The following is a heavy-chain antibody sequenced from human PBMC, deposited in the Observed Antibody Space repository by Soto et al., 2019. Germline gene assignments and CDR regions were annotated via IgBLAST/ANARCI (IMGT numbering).Heavy chain of an antibody. V-gene: IGHV1-18*01. Sequence: ASVKVSCKASGYTFTSYGISWVRQAPGQGLEWMGWISAYNGNTNYAQKFQGRVTITADESTSTAYMELSSLRSEDTAVYYCARENSSSWYSPLVYGMDVWGQGTTVTVSS. D-gene: IGHD6-13*01. CDR3: ARENSSSWYSPLVYGMDV. J-gene: IGHJ6*02. CDR2: ISAYNGNT. CDR1: GYTFTSYG.